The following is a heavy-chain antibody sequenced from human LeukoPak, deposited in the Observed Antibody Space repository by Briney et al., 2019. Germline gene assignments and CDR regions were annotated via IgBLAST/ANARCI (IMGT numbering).Heavy chain of an antibody. CDR2: IYYSGST. V-gene: IGHV4-39*01. J-gene: IGHJ4*02. Sequence: PSETLSLTCTVSGDSISSSSYYWGWIRQPPGKGLEWIGSIYYSGSTYYNPSLKSRVTISVDTSKNQFSLKLSSVTAADTAVYYCARLSGGNSFDYWGQGTLVTVSS. CDR3: ARLSGGNSFDY. D-gene: IGHD4-23*01. CDR1: GDSISSSSYY.